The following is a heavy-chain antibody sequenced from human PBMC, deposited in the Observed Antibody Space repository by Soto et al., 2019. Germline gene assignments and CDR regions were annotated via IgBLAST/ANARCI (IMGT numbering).Heavy chain of an antibody. D-gene: IGHD1-26*01. CDR3: ARGWEYHYYYMDV. Sequence: GGSLRLSCAASGFSFSTYSMNWVRQAPGKGLDWVSLFISTISYIYYADSVKGRFTISRDNAKNSLFFQMNSLRFEDTAVYYCARGWEYHYYYMDVWGKGSTVTVSS. V-gene: IGHV3-21*01. J-gene: IGHJ6*03. CDR2: FISTISYI. CDR1: GFSFSTYS.